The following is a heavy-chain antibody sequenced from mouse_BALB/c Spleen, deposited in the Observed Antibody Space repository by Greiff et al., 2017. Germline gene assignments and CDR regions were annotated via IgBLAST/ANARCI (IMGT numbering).Heavy chain of an antibody. CDR2: ISYSGST. J-gene: IGHJ3*01. D-gene: IGHD2-1*01. CDR3: ASFYGNYSWFAY. V-gene: IGHV3-2*02. Sequence: EVQLMESGPGLVKPSQSLSLTCTVTGYSITSDYAWNWIRQFPGNKLEWMGYISYSGSTSYNPSLKSRISITRDTSKNQFFLQLNSVTTEDTATYYCASFYGNYSWFAYWGQGTLVTVSA. CDR1: GYSITSDYA.